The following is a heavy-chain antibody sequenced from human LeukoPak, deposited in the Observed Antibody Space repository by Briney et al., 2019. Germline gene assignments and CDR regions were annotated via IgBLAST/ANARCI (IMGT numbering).Heavy chain of an antibody. V-gene: IGHV3-23*01. CDR3: AKDMTGYCSSTSCWGYYYGMDV. CDR2: ISGSGGST. CDR1: GFTLSSYA. J-gene: IGHJ6*02. Sequence: PGGSLRLSCAASGFTLSSYAMSWVRQAPGKGLEWVSAISGSGGSTYYADSVKGRFTISRDNSKNTLYLQMNSLRAEDTAVYYCAKDMTGYCSSTSCWGYYYGMDVWGQGTTVTVSS. D-gene: IGHD2-2*01.